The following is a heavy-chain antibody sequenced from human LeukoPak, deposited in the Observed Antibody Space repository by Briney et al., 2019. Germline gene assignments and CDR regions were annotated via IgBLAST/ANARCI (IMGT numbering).Heavy chain of an antibody. V-gene: IGHV4-30-4*01. CDR2: IHYSGST. D-gene: IGHD2-2*01. J-gene: IGHJ5*02. CDR1: GGSISSGDYY. Sequence: SQTLSLTCTVSGGSISSGDYYWSWICQPPGKGLEWIGYIHYSGSTYYNPSLKSRVTISVDTSKNQFSLKLSSVTAADTAVYYCARGDIVVVPAARIWFDPWGQGTLVTVSS. CDR3: ARGDIVVVPAARIWFDP.